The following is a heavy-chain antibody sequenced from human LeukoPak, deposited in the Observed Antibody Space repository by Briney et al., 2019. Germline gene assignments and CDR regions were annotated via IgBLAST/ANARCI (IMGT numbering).Heavy chain of an antibody. Sequence: GASVKVSCKASGYTFTSYGISWVRQAPGQGLEWMGWISAYNGNTNYAQKLQGRVTMTTDTFTSTAYMELRSLRSDDTAVYYCARDESLSDYGDYFTTPSFDYWGQGTLVTVSS. CDR2: ISAYNGNT. CDR3: ARDESLSDYGDYFTTPSFDY. V-gene: IGHV1-18*01. CDR1: GYTFTSYG. D-gene: IGHD4-17*01. J-gene: IGHJ4*02.